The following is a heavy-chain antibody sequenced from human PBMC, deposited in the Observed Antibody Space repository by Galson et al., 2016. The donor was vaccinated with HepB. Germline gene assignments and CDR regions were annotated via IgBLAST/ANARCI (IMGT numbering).Heavy chain of an antibody. Sequence: SLRLSCAASGFTFSSYAMGWVRQGPGKGLEWVSRIGGSAGSTHYADSVKGRLTISRDNSKNTLYLQMNSLRAEDTAIYYCAKDQFVIAGNFDYWGQGTLVTVSS. D-gene: IGHD1-14*01. CDR2: IGGSAGST. CDR3: AKDQFVIAGNFDY. CDR1: GFTFSSYA. J-gene: IGHJ4*02. V-gene: IGHV3-23*01.